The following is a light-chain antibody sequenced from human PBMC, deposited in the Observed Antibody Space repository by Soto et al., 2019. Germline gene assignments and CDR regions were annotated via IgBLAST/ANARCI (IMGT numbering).Light chain of an antibody. Sequence: QSALTQPASVSGSPGQSITISCTGTSSDVGSYNVVSWYQQHPGKAPKLMIYEVSKRPSGVSNRFSGSKSGNTASLTISGLQAEDEADYYCCSYAGRSTFLISGGGTKLTVL. V-gene: IGLV2-23*02. CDR3: CSYAGRSTFLI. CDR1: SSDVGSYNV. J-gene: IGLJ2*01. CDR2: EVS.